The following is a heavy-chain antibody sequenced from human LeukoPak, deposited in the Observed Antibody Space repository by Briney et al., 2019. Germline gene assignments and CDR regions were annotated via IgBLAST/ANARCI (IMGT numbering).Heavy chain of an antibody. D-gene: IGHD6-25*01. CDR3: ARDLRRIAAYYFDY. Sequence: GGSLRLSCAASGFTVSSNYMSWVRQAPGKGLEWVSIIYSGGNTYYADSVKGRFTISRDNSKNTLYLQTNSLRADDTAVYYCARDLRRIAAYYFDYWGQGTLVTVSS. J-gene: IGHJ4*02. CDR1: GFTVSSNY. V-gene: IGHV3-53*05. CDR2: IYSGGNT.